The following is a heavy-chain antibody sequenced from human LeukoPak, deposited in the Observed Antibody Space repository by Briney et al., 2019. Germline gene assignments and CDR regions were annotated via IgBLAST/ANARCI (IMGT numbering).Heavy chain of an antibody. V-gene: IGHV1-3*02. J-gene: IGHJ6*02. CDR3: ARGSSYDMDV. Sequence: ASVKVSCKASGYTFTNYYMHWVRQAPGQGLEWMGWTSAGSDNTGYSQEFQGRVTITRDTSASIAYMEVSSLRSEDTAVYYCARGSSYDMDVWGQGTTVTVSS. CDR2: TSAGSDNT. CDR1: GYTFTNYY.